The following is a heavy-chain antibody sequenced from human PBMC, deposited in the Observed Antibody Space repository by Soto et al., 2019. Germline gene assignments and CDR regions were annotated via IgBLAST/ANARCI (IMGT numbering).Heavy chain of an antibody. CDR2: IIPIFGTA. V-gene: IGHV1-69*13. D-gene: IGHD6-19*01. J-gene: IGHJ4*02. CDR1: GGTFSSYA. Sequence: GASVKVSCKASGGTFSSYAISWVRQAPGQGLEWMGGIIPIFGTANYAQKFQGRVTITADEPTGTAYMELSSLRSEDTAVYYCARAPEPRLVRVRFDYWGQGTLVTVSS. CDR3: ARAPEPRLVRVRFDY.